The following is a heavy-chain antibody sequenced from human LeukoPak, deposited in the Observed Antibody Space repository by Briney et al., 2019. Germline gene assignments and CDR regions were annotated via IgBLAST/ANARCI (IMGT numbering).Heavy chain of an antibody. CDR2: INSDGNST. J-gene: IGHJ4*02. V-gene: IGHV3-74*01. CDR3: ARAYYDSSGRYFDY. D-gene: IGHD3-22*01. CDR1: GFTFNRYW. Sequence: PGGSLRLSCAASGFTFNRYWMHWVRHAPGKGLSRVSRINSDGNSTSYADSVKGRFTISRDNAKNTLYLQMNSLRAEDTAVYYCARAYYDSSGRYFDYWGQGTLVTVSS.